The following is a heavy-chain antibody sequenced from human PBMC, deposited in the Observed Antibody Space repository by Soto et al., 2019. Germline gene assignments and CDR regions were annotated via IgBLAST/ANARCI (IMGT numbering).Heavy chain of an antibody. CDR2: IIPIFGTA. J-gene: IGHJ5*02. V-gene: IGHV1-69*01. D-gene: IGHD2-21*02. CDR1: GGTFSNYA. Sequence: QVQLVQSGAEVKKPGSSVKVSCRASGGTFSNYAINWVRQAPGQGLEWMGGIIPIFGTANYAQKFQGRVTTTTDESTSTAYMELSSLRPEDTAVYYCARDQGGDGFDPWGQGTLVTVST. CDR3: ARDQGGDGFDP.